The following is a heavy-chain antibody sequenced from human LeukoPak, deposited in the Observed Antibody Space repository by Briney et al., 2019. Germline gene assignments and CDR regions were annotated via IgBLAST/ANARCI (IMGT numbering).Heavy chain of an antibody. Sequence: GGSLRLSCAASGFIFGDYWMNWVRQPPGKGLERVANIKENGRVKNYVYSMRGRFTISRDNAKNSLSLEMNSLRADDTAVYYCARDPGPGGKAVMDYWGQGTLVTVSS. CDR3: ARDPGPGGKAVMDY. J-gene: IGHJ4*02. V-gene: IGHV3-7*01. CDR2: IKENGRVK. D-gene: IGHD3-16*01. CDR1: GFIFGDYW.